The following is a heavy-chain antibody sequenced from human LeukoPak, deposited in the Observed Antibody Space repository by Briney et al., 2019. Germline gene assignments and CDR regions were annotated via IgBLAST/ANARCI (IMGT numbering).Heavy chain of an antibody. CDR3: ARDTADCSGGSCDLSFDY. D-gene: IGHD2-15*01. V-gene: IGHV3-21*01. Sequence: GGSLRLSCAASGFTFSSYNMNWVRQAPGKGLEWVSSISTSSSYIYYADSVKGRFTISRDNAKNSLYLQMNSLRAEDTAVYYCARDTADCSGGSCDLSFDYWGQGTLVTVSS. CDR1: GFTFSSYN. J-gene: IGHJ4*02. CDR2: ISTSSSYI.